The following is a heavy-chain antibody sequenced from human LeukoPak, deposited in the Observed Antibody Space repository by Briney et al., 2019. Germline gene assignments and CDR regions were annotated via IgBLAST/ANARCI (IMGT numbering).Heavy chain of an antibody. J-gene: IGHJ4*02. D-gene: IGHD2-15*01. CDR3: ARGALGYCSGGSCYPGD. Sequence: SETLSHTCTVSGGSLSSGSYYWSWVRQPGGKGLGWIGRIYTSGSTYYNPSLKSRVTISLDTSKNHFSLKLSPVPAADTAVYYCARGALGYCSGGSCYPGDWGQGTLVTVSS. CDR2: IYTSGST. V-gene: IGHV4-61*02. CDR1: GGSLSSGSYY.